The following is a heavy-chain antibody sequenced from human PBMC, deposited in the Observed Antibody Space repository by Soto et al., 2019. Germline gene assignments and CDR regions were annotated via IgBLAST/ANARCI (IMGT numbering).Heavy chain of an antibody. CDR2: ISSSSSYI. CDR3: ARDFSRGYSGYNHYGMDV. D-gene: IGHD5-12*01. CDR1: GFTFSSYS. Sequence: GGSLRLSCAASGFTFSSYSMNWVRQAPGKGLEWVSSISSSSSYIYYADSVKGRFTISRDNAKNSLYLQMNSLRAEDTAVYYCARDFSRGYSGYNHYGMDVWGQGTTVTVSS. J-gene: IGHJ6*02. V-gene: IGHV3-21*01.